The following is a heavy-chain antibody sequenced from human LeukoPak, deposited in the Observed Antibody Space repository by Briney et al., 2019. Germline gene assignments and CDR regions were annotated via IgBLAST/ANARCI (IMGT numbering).Heavy chain of an antibody. J-gene: IGHJ4*02. Sequence: GGSLRLSCAASGFTFSDYYMSWIRQAPGKGLEWVSAISGSGGSTYYADSVKGRFTISRDNSKNTLYLQMNSLRAEDTAVYYCAKVHRGFDWLLYGGYFDYWGQGTLVTVSS. CDR3: AKVHRGFDWLLYGGYFDY. CDR1: GFTFSDYY. CDR2: ISGSGGST. V-gene: IGHV3-23*01. D-gene: IGHD3-9*01.